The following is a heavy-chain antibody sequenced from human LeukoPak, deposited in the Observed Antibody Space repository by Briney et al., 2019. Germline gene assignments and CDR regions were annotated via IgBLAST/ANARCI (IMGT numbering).Heavy chain of an antibody. V-gene: IGHV1-2*02. J-gene: IGHJ6*02. CDR2: INPNSGGT. CDR3: AREGNYYGSGSHSRGMDV. CDR1: GYTFTGYY. Sequence: GASVKVSCKASGYTFTGYYMHWVRQAPGQGLEWMRWINPNSGGTNYAQKFQGRVTMTRDTSISTAYMELSRLTSDDTAVYYCAREGNYYGSGSHSRGMDVWGQGTTVTVSS. D-gene: IGHD3-10*01.